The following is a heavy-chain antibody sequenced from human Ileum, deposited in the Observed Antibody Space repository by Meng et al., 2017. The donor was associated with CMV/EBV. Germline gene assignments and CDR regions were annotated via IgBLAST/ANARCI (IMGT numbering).Heavy chain of an antibody. D-gene: IGHD6-19*01. Sequence: CTVSGGAISSGGYYGSWIRQHPGKGLEWIGYIYYSGSTYYNPSLKSRVTISVDTSKNQFSLKLSSVTAADTAVYYCARAVYSSGWFDYWGQGTLVTAPQ. J-gene: IGHJ4*02. CDR2: IYYSGST. V-gene: IGHV4-31*02. CDR1: GGAISSGGYY. CDR3: ARAVYSSGWFDY.